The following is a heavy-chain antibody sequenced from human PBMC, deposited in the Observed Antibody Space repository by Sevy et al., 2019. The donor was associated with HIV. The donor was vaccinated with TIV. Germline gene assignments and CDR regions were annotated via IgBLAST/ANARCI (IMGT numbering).Heavy chain of an antibody. V-gene: IGHV3-7*01. CDR1: GFTFSSYW. CDR3: ARDTRGNYDFWSGYRPPLDY. CDR2: IKQDGSEK. D-gene: IGHD3-3*01. Sequence: GGSLRLSCAASGFTFSSYWMSWVRQAPGKGLEWVANIKQDGSEKYYVDSVKGRFTISRDNAKNSLYLQMNSLRAEDTAVYCCARDTRGNYDFWSGYRPPLDYWGQGTLVTVSS. J-gene: IGHJ4*02.